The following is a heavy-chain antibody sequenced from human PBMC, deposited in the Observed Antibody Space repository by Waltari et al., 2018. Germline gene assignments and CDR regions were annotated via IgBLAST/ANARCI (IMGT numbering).Heavy chain of an antibody. CDR3: ASDSSGYTPFIYYFDY. CDR2: ISGSGGST. CDR1: GFTFSSYA. V-gene: IGHV3-23*04. J-gene: IGHJ4*02. Sequence: EVQLVESGGGLVQPGGSLRLSCAASGFTFSSYAMSWVRQAPGKGLEWVSAISGSGGSTYYADSVKGRFTISRDNSKNTLYLQMNSLRAEDTAVYYCASDSSGYTPFIYYFDYWGQGTLVTVSS. D-gene: IGHD3-22*01.